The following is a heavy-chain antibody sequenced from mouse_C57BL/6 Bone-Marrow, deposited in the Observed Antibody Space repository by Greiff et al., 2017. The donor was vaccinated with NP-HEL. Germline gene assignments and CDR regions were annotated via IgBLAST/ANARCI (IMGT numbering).Heavy chain of an antibody. J-gene: IGHJ3*01. Sequence: EVKLVESGGGLVQPKGSLKLSCAASGFSFNTYAMNWVRQAPGKGLEWVACISSKSNNYETYYADSVKDRFTISRDDSESMLYLKMNNLKTEDTAMYYSVSDGYPRKNAWFAYWGQGTLVTVSA. D-gene: IGHD2-3*01. CDR3: VSDGYPRKNAWFAY. CDR2: ISSKSNNYET. CDR1: GFSFNTYA. V-gene: IGHV10-1*01.